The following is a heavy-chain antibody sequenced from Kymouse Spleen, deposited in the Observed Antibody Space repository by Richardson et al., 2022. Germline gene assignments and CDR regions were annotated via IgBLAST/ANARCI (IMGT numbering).Heavy chain of an antibody. J-gene: IGHJ6*02. V-gene: IGHV3-53*01. D-gene: IGHD5-12*01. CDR1: GFTVSSNY. Sequence: EVQLVESGGGLIQPGGSLRLSCAASGFTVSSNYMSWVRQAPGKGLEWVSVIYSGGSTYYADSVKGRFTISRDNSKNTLYLQMNSLRAEDTAVYYCARHSGYDLDYYGMDVWGQGTTVTVSS. CDR3: ARHSGYDLDYYGMDV. CDR2: IYSGGST.